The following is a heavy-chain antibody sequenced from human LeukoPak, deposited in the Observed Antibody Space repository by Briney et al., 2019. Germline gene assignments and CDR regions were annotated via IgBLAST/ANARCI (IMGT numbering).Heavy chain of an antibody. J-gene: IGHJ4*02. CDR3: ARVALGNYYDSSGYRGYFDY. CDR2: AFSDGRT. D-gene: IGHD3-22*01. CDR1: GITVSTNY. V-gene: IGHV3-53*01. Sequence: GGSLRLSCAASGITVSTNYMSWVRQAPGKGLEWVSIAFSDGRTFYADSVKGRFTISRDNAKNSLYLQMNSLRAEDTAVYYCARVALGNYYDSSGYRGYFDYWGQGTLVTVSS.